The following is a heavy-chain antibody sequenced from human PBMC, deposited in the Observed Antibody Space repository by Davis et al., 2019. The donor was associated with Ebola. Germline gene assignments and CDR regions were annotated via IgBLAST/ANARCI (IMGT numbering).Heavy chain of an antibody. CDR2: ISYDGSNK. V-gene: IGHV3-30*03. J-gene: IGHJ6*02. CDR3: ARDRSYSMDV. CDR1: GFTFSSYG. Sequence: GESLKISCAASGFTFSSYGMHWVRQAPGKGLEWVAVISYDGSNKYYADSVKGRFTISRDNAKNTLYLQMNSLRVEDTAVYYCARDRSYSMDVWGQGTTVTVSS.